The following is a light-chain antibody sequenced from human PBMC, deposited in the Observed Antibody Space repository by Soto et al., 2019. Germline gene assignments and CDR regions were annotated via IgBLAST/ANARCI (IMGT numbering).Light chain of an antibody. Sequence: DIQLTQSPSTLTASVGDRVTIGCRASESISYWLAWYQQKPGKAPKLLIYDASSLRSGVPSRFSGSGSGTEFTLTISTLQPDDFATYYCQQYDCYSKTFGQGTQLEIK. CDR3: QQYDCYSKT. V-gene: IGKV1-5*01. J-gene: IGKJ2*01. CDR2: DAS. CDR1: ESISYW.